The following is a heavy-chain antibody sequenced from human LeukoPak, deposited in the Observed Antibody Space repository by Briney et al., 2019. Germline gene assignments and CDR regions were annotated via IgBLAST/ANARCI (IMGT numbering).Heavy chain of an antibody. CDR3: AKGGICSGTSCPYYYYGMDV. Sequence: GGSLRLSCAASGFTFSSYAMSWVRQAPGKGLEWVSAISGSGGSTYYADSVKGRFTISRDNSKNTLYLQMNSLRAEDTAVYYCAKGGICSGTSCPYYYYGMDVWGQGTTVTVSS. D-gene: IGHD2-2*01. J-gene: IGHJ6*02. V-gene: IGHV3-23*01. CDR1: GFTFSSYA. CDR2: ISGSGGST.